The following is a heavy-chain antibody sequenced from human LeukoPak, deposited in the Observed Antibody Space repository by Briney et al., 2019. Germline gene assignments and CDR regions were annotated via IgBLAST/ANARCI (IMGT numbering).Heavy chain of an antibody. CDR2: INEDGSVK. Sequence: PGGSLRLSCAASGFSFSNSWMLWVRQAPGKGLEWVATINEDGSVKPYADSVKGRFTISRDNAKNSLYLQLNRLSAEDTAVYYCARGFTVDAFDIWGQGTMVTVSS. CDR3: ARGFTVDAFDI. V-gene: IGHV3-7*01. CDR1: GFSFSNSW. J-gene: IGHJ3*02.